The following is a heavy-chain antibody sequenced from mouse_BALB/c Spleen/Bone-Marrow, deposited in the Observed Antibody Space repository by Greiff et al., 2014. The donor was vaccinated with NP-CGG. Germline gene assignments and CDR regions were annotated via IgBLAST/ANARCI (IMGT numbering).Heavy chain of an antibody. CDR1: GYTFTNYW. V-gene: IGHV1S41*01. Sequence: DLVKPGASVKLSRKTSGYTFTNYWINWIKQRPGQGLEWLGRIAPGSGSTYYNEMFKVKAPLTVDTSSSTAYIQLSSLSSEDSAVYFCARERYGYDGWYFDVWGAGTTVTVSS. CDR3: ARERYGYDGWYFDV. J-gene: IGHJ1*01. D-gene: IGHD2-2*01. CDR2: IAPGSGST.